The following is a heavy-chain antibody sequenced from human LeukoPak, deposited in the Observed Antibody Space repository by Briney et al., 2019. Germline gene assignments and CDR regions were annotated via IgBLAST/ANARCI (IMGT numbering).Heavy chain of an antibody. CDR2: ISSSSSYI. V-gene: IGHV3-21*01. CDR3: ARGHDFWSGYYIFLDY. Sequence: GGSLRLSCAASGFTFSSYSMNWVRQAPGKGLEWVSSISSSSSYIYYADSVKGRFTISRDNAKNSLYLQMNSLRAEDTAVYYCARGHDFWSGYYIFLDYWGQGTLVTVSS. J-gene: IGHJ4*02. CDR1: GFTFSSYS. D-gene: IGHD3-3*01.